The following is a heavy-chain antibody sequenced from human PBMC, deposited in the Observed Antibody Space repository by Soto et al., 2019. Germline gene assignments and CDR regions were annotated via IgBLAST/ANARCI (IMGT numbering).Heavy chain of an antibody. CDR3: ARVGSGYYNYYYYYYMDV. J-gene: IGHJ6*03. Sequence: PSDTLSLTCTVSGGSISIYYWSWIRQPPGKGLEWIGYIYYSGSTNYNPSLKSRVTISVDTSKNQFSLKLSSVTAADTAVYYCARVGSGYYNYYYYYYMDVWGKGTTVTVSS. CDR1: GGSISIYY. CDR2: IYYSGST. D-gene: IGHD3-3*01. V-gene: IGHV4-59*01.